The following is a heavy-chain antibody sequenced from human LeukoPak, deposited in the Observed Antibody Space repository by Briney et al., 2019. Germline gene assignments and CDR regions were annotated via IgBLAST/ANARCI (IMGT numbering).Heavy chain of an antibody. CDR2: INPNSGGT. CDR3: ARWILQYSSGWSPNFDY. CDR1: GYTFTGYY. V-gene: IGHV1-2*02. D-gene: IGHD6-19*01. J-gene: IGHJ4*02. Sequence: APVKVSCKASGYTFTGYYMHWVRQAPVQGLEWMGWINPNSGGTNYAQKFQGRVTMTRDTSISTAYMELSRLRSDDTAVYYCARWILQYSSGWSPNFDYWGQGTLVTVSS.